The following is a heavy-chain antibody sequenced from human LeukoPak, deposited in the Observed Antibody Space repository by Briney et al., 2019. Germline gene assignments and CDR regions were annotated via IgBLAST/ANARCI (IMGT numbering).Heavy chain of an antibody. D-gene: IGHD2-2*01. V-gene: IGHV3-30*02. CDR2: IRYDGSNK. Sequence: GGSLRLSCAASGFTFSSYGMHWVRQAPGKGLEWVAFIRYDGSNKYYADSVKGRFTISRDNSKNTLYLQMNSLRAEDTAVYYCAKSPPSYCSSTSCYPIHGGNYYYYMDVWGKGTTVTVSS. CDR1: GFTFSSYG. J-gene: IGHJ6*03. CDR3: AKSPPSYCSSTSCYPIHGGNYYYYMDV.